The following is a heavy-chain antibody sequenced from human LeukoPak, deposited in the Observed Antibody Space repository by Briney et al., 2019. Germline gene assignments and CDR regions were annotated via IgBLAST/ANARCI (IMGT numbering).Heavy chain of an antibody. Sequence: GGSLRLSCSASGFNFSRYTMHWARQAPGKGLEYVSAMSSNGGSTYYADSVKGRFTISRDNSKNTLYLQMSSLRAEDTAVYYCVKEEYYYDSSGYLYYYYYGMDVWGQGTTVTVSS. CDR3: VKEEYYYDSSGYLYYYYYGMDV. CDR1: GFNFSRYT. V-gene: IGHV3-64D*09. J-gene: IGHJ6*02. CDR2: MSSNGGST. D-gene: IGHD3-22*01.